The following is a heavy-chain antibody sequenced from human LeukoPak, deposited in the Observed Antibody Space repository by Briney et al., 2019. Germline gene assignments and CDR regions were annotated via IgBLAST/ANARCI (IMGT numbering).Heavy chain of an antibody. D-gene: IGHD2-15*01. CDR1: GGSFSGYY. CDR2: INHSGST. Sequence: SETLSLTCAVYGGSFSGYYWSWIRQPPGKGLEWIGEINHSGSTNYNPSLKSRVTISVDTSKNQFSLKLSSVTAAGTAVYYCARGRGCSGGSCYSGRRWFDPWGQGTLVTVSS. V-gene: IGHV4-34*01. CDR3: ARGRGCSGGSCYSGRRWFDP. J-gene: IGHJ5*02.